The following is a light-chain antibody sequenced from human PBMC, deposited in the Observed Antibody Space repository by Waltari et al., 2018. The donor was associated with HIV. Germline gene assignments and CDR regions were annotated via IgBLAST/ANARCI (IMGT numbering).Light chain of an antibody. J-gene: IGLJ1*01. Sequence: QSVLTQPPSASGTLGQRVTISCPGTNSTVGSKPVYWFQQVPGTAPKLLIYRDYQRRSGIPDRFSGSKSGASASLTISGLRSEDEADYYCVAWDDSLSGYVFGTGTKVSVL. CDR1: NSTVGSKP. CDR2: RDY. CDR3: VAWDDSLSGYV. V-gene: IGLV1-47*01.